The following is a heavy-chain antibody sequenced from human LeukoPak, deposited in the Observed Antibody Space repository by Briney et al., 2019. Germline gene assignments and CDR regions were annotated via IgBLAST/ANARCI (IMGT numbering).Heavy chain of an antibody. CDR3: ARTGRHYYDSSGADY. D-gene: IGHD3-22*01. CDR2: IYYSGST. V-gene: IGHV4-31*03. CDR1: GGSISSGGYY. Sequence: SETLSLTCTVSGGSISSGGYYWSWIRQHPRKGLEWIGYIYYSGSTYYNPSLKSRVTISVDTSKNQFSLKLSSVTAADTAVYYCARTGRHYYDSSGADYWGQGTLVTVSS. J-gene: IGHJ4*02.